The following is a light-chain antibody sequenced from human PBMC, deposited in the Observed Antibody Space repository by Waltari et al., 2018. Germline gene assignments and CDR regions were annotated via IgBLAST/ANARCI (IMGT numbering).Light chain of an antibody. CDR3: QQYGASPET. CDR1: QSVRNNY. CDR2: QTA. Sequence: EIVLTQSPGTLSLSPGERATLSCRASQSVRNNYIAWYQQNPGQPPRLLIYQTASGATGVPDRFSGSGSGTDFTLTIIKLEPEDSAVYYCQQYGASPETFGQGTKVEIK. J-gene: IGKJ1*01. V-gene: IGKV3-20*01.